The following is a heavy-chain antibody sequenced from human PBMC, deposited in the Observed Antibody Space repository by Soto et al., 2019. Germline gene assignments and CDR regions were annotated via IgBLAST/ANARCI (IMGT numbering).Heavy chain of an antibody. J-gene: IGHJ4*02. D-gene: IGHD3-22*01. Sequence: SETLSLTCAVSGGSISSGGYSWSWIRQPPGKGLEWIGEINHSGSTNYNPSLKSRVTISVDTSKNQFSLKLTSVTAEDTAVYYCARAQKYYYDSSGYFYFDYWGQGTLVTVSS. CDR3: ARAQKYYYDSSGYFYFDY. CDR2: INHSGST. V-gene: IGHV4-30-2*01. CDR1: GGSISSGGYS.